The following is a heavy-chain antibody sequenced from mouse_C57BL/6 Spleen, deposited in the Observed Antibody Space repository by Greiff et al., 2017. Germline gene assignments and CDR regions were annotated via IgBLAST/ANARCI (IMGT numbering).Heavy chain of an antibody. CDR2: INYDGSST. J-gene: IGHJ1*03. Sequence: EVHLVESEGGLVQPGSSMKLSCTASGFTFSDYYMAWVRQVPEKGLEWVANINYDGSSTYYLDSLKSRFIISRDNAKNILYLQMSSLKSEDTATYYCARDPLIYYYGSSYWYFDVWGTGTTVTVSS. D-gene: IGHD1-1*01. CDR3: ARDPLIYYYGSSYWYFDV. CDR1: GFTFSDYY. V-gene: IGHV5-16*01.